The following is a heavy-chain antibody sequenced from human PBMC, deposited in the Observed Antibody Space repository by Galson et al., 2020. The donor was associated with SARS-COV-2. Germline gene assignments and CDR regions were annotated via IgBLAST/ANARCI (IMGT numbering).Heavy chain of an antibody. V-gene: IGHV4-61*02. CDR2: ISARGGT. CDR3: ANFREEGSGGTPEDA. Sequence: SETLSLTCTVSGGSISSDNHYWSWIRQPAGRGLEWLGRISARGGTLYNPSLQSRVTMSLDTSRNQFFMQLTSVTAADTAVYFCANFREEGSGGTPEDAWGQGTQVTVSS. J-gene: IGHJ5*02. CDR1: GGSISSDNHY. D-gene: IGHD3-10*01.